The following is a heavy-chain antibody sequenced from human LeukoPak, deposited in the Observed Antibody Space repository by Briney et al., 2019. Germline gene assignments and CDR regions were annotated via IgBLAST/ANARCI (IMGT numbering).Heavy chain of an antibody. CDR3: AELGITMIGGV. Sequence: GGSLRLSCAASGFTFGDSYMTWVRQAPGKGGEWVAYISGIGHDINYSDSVKGRFTISRDNAKNSLYLQMNSLRAEDTAVYYCAELGITMIGGVWGKGTTVTISS. D-gene: IGHD3-10*02. CDR2: ISGIGHDI. V-gene: IGHV3-11*04. CDR1: GFTFGDSY. J-gene: IGHJ6*04.